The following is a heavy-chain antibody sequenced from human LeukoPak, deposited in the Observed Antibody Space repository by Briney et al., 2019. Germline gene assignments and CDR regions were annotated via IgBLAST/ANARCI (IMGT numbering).Heavy chain of an antibody. D-gene: IGHD4-17*01. V-gene: IGHV4-59*08. CDR2: IYYSGST. J-gene: IGHJ3*02. Sequence: SETLSLTCTVSGASISSYYWSWIRQPPGKGLEWIGYIYYSGSTNCNPSLKSRVTISVDSSKNQFSLKLSSVTAADTAVYYCARGATVTTGAFDIWGQGTMVTVSS. CDR1: GASISSYY. CDR3: ARGATVTTGAFDI.